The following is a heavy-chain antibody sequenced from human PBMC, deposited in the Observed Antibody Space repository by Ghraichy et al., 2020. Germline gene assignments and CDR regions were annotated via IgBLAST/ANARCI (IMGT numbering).Heavy chain of an antibody. V-gene: IGHV3-30*02. CDR1: GFTFSSYG. Sequence: GGSLRLSFAASGFTFSSYGMHWVRQAPGKGLEWVAFIRYDGSNKYYADSVKGRFTISRDNSKNTLYLQMNSLRAEDTAVYYCATSYGDYFDYWGQGTLVTVSS. CDR3: ATSYGDYFDY. J-gene: IGHJ4*02. CDR2: IRYDGSNK. D-gene: IGHD4-17*01.